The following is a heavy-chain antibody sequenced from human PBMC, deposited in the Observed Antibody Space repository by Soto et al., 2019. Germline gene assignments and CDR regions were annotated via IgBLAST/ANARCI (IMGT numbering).Heavy chain of an antibody. CDR1: GYSFTTYA. CDR2: INGGNGNT. D-gene: IGHD1-1*01. CDR3: ARGKGMEENYYYHGMDV. V-gene: IGHV1-3*01. J-gene: IGHJ6*02. Sequence: QVQVVQSGAEVKKPGASVKIFCKASGYSFTTYAMHWVRQAPGQRLEWMAWINGGNGNTKYSQKFQDRVTITRDTSANIAYMELSSLRSEDSAVYYCARGKGMEENYYYHGMDVWGQGTTVSVSS.